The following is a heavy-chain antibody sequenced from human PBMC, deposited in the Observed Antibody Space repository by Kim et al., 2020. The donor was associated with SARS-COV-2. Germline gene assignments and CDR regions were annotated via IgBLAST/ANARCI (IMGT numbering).Heavy chain of an antibody. CDR2: ISGSGGST. V-gene: IGHV3-23*01. CDR1: GFTFSSYA. CDR3: AKGLGYYDSSGYSFDY. D-gene: IGHD3-22*01. J-gene: IGHJ4*02. Sequence: GGSLRLSCAASGFTFSSYAMSWVRQAPGKGLEWVSAISGSGGSTYYADSVKGRFTISRDNSKNTLYLQMNSLRAEDTAVYYCAKGLGYYDSSGYSFDYWGQGTLVTVSS.